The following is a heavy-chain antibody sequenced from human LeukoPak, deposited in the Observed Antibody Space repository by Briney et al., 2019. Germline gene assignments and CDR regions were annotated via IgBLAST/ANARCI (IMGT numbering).Heavy chain of an antibody. V-gene: IGHV4-34*01. CDR1: GGSLSGYY. D-gene: IGHD3-9*01. J-gene: IGHJ4*02. Sequence: SETLSLTCAVYGGSLSGYYWSWIRQPPGKGLEWIGEINHSGGTNYNPSLKSRVTISVDTSKNQFSLKLSSVTAADTAVYYCARGRSNYDILTGGRDYFDYWGQGTLVTVSS. CDR2: INHSGGT. CDR3: ARGRSNYDILTGGRDYFDY.